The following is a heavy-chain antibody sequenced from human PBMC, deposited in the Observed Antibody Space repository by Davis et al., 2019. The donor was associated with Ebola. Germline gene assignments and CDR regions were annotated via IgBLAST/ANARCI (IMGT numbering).Heavy chain of an antibody. Sequence: PGGSLRLSCAASGFTFSSYAMSWVRQAPGKGLEWVSVISSSGTHTYYADSVKGRFTISRDNSKNTLYLQMNSLRAENTAVYYCAKDFHDYDDYFWEDAFDIWGQGTKVTVSS. J-gene: IGHJ3*02. CDR2: ISSSGTHT. CDR1: GFTFSSYA. CDR3: AKDFHDYDDYFWEDAFDI. V-gene: IGHV3-23*01. D-gene: IGHD4-17*01.